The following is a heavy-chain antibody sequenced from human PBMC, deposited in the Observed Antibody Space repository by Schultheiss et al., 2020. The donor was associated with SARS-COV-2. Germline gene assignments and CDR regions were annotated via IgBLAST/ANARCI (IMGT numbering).Heavy chain of an antibody. CDR3: ARDPLGGQWLDIYVDY. J-gene: IGHJ4*02. CDR1: GFTFDDYA. D-gene: IGHD6-19*01. Sequence: GGSLRLSCAASGFTFDDYAMHWVRQAPGKGLEWVSGISWNSGSIGDADSVKGRFTISGDNAKDLLYLQMNSLRAEDTAVYYCARDPLGGQWLDIYVDYWGQGALVTVAS. V-gene: IGHV3-9*01. CDR2: ISWNSGSI.